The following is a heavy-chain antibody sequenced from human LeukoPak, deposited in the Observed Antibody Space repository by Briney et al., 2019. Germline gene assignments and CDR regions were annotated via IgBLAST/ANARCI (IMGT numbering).Heavy chain of an antibody. D-gene: IGHD5-18*01. J-gene: IGHJ6*03. V-gene: IGHV4-34*01. Sequence: SETLSLTCAVYGGSFSGYYWSWIRQPPGKGLEWIGEINHSGSTNYNPSLKSRVTISVDTSKNQFSLKLTSVTAADSAVYYCARTTEGGYTYGYFYYYYMDVWGKGTTVTISS. CDR2: INHSGST. CDR3: ARTTEGGYTYGYFYYYYMDV. CDR1: GGSFSGYY.